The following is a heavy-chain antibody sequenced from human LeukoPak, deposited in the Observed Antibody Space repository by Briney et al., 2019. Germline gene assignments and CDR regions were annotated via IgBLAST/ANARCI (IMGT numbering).Heavy chain of an antibody. D-gene: IGHD1-1*01. CDR2: IYYHENT. J-gene: IGHJ4*02. CDR3: ARRANSAAYWRHFDY. Sequence: PSETLSLTCTVSGGSISSSSYYWGWIRQPPGKGLGWIGSIYYHENTYYNSSLKSRVTISVDTSKNQFSLKLNSVTAADTAVYFCARRANSAAYWRHFDYWGQGTLVTVSS. CDR1: GGSISSSSYY. V-gene: IGHV4-39*01.